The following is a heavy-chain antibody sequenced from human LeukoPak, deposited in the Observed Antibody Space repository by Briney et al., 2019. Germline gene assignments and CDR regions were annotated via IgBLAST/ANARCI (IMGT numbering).Heavy chain of an antibody. CDR1: GYTFTSYG. CDR3: ARDSSGWEWRVPNYYYYYYMDV. D-gene: IGHD6-19*01. CDR2: ISAYNGNT. Sequence: ASVKVSCKASGYTFTSYGISWVRQAPGQGLEWMGWISAYNGNTNYAQKLQGRVTMTTDTSTSTAYMELRSLRSDDTAVYYCARDSSGWEWRVPNYYYYYYMDVWGKGTTVTISS. J-gene: IGHJ6*03. V-gene: IGHV1-18*01.